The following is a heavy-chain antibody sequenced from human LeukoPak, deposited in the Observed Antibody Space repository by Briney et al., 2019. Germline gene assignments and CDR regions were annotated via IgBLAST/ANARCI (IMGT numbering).Heavy chain of an antibody. D-gene: IGHD6-19*01. J-gene: IGHJ4*02. CDR3: ARGPYSRIAVAALFDY. V-gene: IGHV4-39*07. Sequence: SETLSLTCTVSGGSISSGDYYWGWIRQPPGKGLEWIGSIYYSGSTYYNPSLKSRVTISVDTSKNQFSLKLSSVTAADTAVYYCARGPYSRIAVAALFDYWGQGTLVTVSS. CDR1: GGSISSGDYY. CDR2: IYYSGST.